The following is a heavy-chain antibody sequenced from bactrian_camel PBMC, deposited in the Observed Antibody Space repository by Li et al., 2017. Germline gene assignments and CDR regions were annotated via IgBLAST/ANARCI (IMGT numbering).Heavy chain of an antibody. D-gene: IGHD5*01. Sequence: VQLVESGGGLVQPGGSLRLSCAASGFTFSSASMSWVRQAPGKGLEWVSTINSAGGSTYYADSVKGRFAISRDNAKNTVYLQMNSLKPEDTALYYCAKESTTAWTRWYNYWGQGTQVTVS. CDR3: AKESTTAWTRWYNY. V-gene: IGHV3S40*01. CDR2: INSAGGST. CDR1: GFTFSSAS. J-gene: IGHJ4*01.